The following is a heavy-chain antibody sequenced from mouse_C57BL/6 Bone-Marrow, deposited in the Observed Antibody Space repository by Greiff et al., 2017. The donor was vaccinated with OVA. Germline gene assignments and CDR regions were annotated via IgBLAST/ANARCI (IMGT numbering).Heavy chain of an antibody. D-gene: IGHD2-3*01. CDR3: ARKDDGYYHAMDY. Sequence: QVQLQQSGAELVRPGTSVKMSCKASGYTFTNYWIGWAKQRPGHGLEWIGDIYPGGGYTNYNEKFKGKATLTADKSSSTAYMQFSSLTSEDSAIYYCARKDDGYYHAMDYWGQGTSVTVSS. V-gene: IGHV1-63*01. J-gene: IGHJ4*01. CDR2: IYPGGGYT. CDR1: GYTFTNYW.